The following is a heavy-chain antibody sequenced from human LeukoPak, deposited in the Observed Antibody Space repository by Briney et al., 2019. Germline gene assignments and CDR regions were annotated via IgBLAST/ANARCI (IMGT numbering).Heavy chain of an antibody. D-gene: IGHD2-15*01. V-gene: IGHV4-34*01. J-gene: IGHJ5*02. CDR1: GGSFSGYY. CDR2: INHSGST. Sequence: SETLSLTCAVYGGSFSGYYWSWIRQPPGKGLEWIGEINHSGSTNYNPSLKSRVTISVDTSKNQFSLQLTSVTPDDTAVYYCARSPNCSRINCYENWFDPWGLGTLVTVSS. CDR3: ARSPNCSRINCYENWFDP.